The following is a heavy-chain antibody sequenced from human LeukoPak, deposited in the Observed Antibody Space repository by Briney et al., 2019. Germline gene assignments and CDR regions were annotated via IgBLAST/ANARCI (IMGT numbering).Heavy chain of an antibody. D-gene: IGHD2-2*01. V-gene: IGHV3-30*04. CDR2: ISNDGRNK. Sequence: PGGSLRLSCAASEFAFSSYAMHWVRQAPGKGLEWVAVISNDGRNKFYADSVKGRFTISRGNSKNTLYLQMNSLRVEDAALYYCARDPVSVGLQINPDSWGQGTLVTVSS. J-gene: IGHJ4*02. CDR3: ARDPVSVGLQINPDS. CDR1: EFAFSSYA.